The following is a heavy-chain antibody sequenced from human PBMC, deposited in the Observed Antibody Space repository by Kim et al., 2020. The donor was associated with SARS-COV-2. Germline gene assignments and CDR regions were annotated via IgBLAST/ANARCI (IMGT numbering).Heavy chain of an antibody. CDR2: IIPIFGTA. J-gene: IGHJ4*02. D-gene: IGHD4-17*01. Sequence: SVKVSCKASGGTFSSYAISWVRQAPGQGLEWMGGIIPIFGTANYAQKFQGRVTITADESTSTAYMELSSLRSEDTAVYYCARGMGAKNDYGGIGVFDYWGQGTLVTVSS. V-gene: IGHV1-69*13. CDR3: ARGMGAKNDYGGIGVFDY. CDR1: GGTFSSYA.